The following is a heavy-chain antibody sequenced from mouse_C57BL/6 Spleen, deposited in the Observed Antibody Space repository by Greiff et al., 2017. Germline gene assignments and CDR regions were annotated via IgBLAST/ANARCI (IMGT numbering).Heavy chain of an antibody. CDR1: GYTFTDYY. CDR2: INPNNGGT. Sequence: DVQLQQSGPELVKPGASVKISCKASGYTFTDYYMNWVKQSHGKSLEWIGDINPNNGGTSYNQKFKGKATLTVDKSSSTAYMELRSLTSEDSAVYYCAREHYYFDYWGKGTTLTVSS. CDR3: AREHYYFDY. J-gene: IGHJ2*01. V-gene: IGHV1-26*01.